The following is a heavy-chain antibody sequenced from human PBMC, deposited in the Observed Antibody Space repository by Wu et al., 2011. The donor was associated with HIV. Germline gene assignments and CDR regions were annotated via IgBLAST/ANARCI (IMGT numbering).Heavy chain of an antibody. CDR3: ATDPTIAVAGTKSF. J-gene: IGHJ4*02. V-gene: IGHV1-69*14. CDR2: IIPIFGTA. D-gene: IGHD6-19*01. CDR1: GGTFSSYA. Sequence: QVQLVQSGAEVKKPGSPMKVSCTASGGTFSSYAISWVRQAPGQGLEWMGRIIPIFGTAIYAHKFQGRLTITADKSSNTASMELTSLKSEDTAVYYCATDPTIAVAGTKSFWGRGTLVSVSS.